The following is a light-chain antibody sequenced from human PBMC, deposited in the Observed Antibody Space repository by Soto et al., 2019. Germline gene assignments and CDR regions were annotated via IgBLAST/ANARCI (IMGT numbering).Light chain of an antibody. CDR3: CSYAGSSPVV. J-gene: IGLJ2*01. V-gene: IGLV2-23*02. CDR1: SSDVGSYNL. Sequence: QSVLTQPDSVSGSPGQSITISCTGTSSDVGSYNLVSWYQQHPGKAPKLMIYEVSKRPSGVSNRFSGSKSGNTASLTISGLQAEDEADYYCCSYAGSSPVVFGGGTKVTVL. CDR2: EVS.